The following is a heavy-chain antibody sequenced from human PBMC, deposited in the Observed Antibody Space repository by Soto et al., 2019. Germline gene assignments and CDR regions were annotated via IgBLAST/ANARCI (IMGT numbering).Heavy chain of an antibody. CDR3: ARASSNYYMDV. Sequence: AGGSLRLSCAASGFTFSSYSMNWVRQAPGKGLEWVSYISSSSSTIYYADSVKGRFTISRDNAKNSLYLQMNSLRAEDTAVYYCARASSNYYMDVWGKGTTVTVSS. J-gene: IGHJ6*03. CDR2: ISSSSSTI. CDR1: GFTFSSYS. V-gene: IGHV3-48*01.